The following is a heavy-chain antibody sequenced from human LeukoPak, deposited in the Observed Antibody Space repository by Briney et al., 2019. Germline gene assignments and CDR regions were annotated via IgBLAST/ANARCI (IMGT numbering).Heavy chain of an antibody. CDR1: GGSISSHY. Sequence: SETLSLTCTVSGGSISSHYWSWIRQPPGKGLEWIGYIYYSGSTNYNPSLKSRVTISVDTSKNQFSLKLSSVTAADTAVYYCARAGWLTNFDYWGQGTLVTVSS. CDR2: IYYSGST. CDR3: ARAGWLTNFDY. V-gene: IGHV4-59*11. D-gene: IGHD3-22*01. J-gene: IGHJ4*02.